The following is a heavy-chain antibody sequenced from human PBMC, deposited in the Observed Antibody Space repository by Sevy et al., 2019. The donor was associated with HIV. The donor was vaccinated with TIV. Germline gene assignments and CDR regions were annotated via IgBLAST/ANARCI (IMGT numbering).Heavy chain of an antibody. CDR1: GFTFSDYY. CDR3: ARGGIAAADPTYYYYYGMDV. D-gene: IGHD6-13*01. J-gene: IGHJ6*02. CDR2: ISSSGSTI. V-gene: IGHV3-11*01. Sequence: GGSLRLSCAASGFTFSDYYMSWIRQAPGKGLEWVSYISSSGSTIYYADSVKGRFTISRENAKNSLYLQMNDLRAEDTAVYYCARGGIAAADPTYYYYYGMDVWGQGTTVTVSS.